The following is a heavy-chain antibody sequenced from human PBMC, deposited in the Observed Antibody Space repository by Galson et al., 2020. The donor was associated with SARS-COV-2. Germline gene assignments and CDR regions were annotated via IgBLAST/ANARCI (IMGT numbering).Heavy chain of an antibody. V-gene: IGHV6-1*01. CDR3: ARGLAGSSWWFDP. J-gene: IGHJ5*02. CDR1: GDSVSRNSAA. D-gene: IGHD3-10*01. Sequence: SQTLSLTCALSGDSVSRNSAAWNWIRQSPTRGLEWLGRTYYRSEWYSDYAVSVKSRITINADTPKNQFSLHLKSVTPEDTAIYFCARGLAGSSWWFDPWGQGTLVTVSS. CDR2: TYYRSEWYS.